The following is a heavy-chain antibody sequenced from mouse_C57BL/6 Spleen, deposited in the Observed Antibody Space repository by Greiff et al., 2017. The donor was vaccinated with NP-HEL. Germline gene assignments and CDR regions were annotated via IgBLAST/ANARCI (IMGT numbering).Heavy chain of an antibody. V-gene: IGHV6-6*01. D-gene: IGHD1-1*01. CDR1: GFTFSDAW. CDR3: TKSDYYYGSSYGKGYFYV. J-gene: IGHJ1*03. CDR2: IRNKANNHAT. Sequence: EVKLVESGGGLVQPGGSMKLSCAASGFTFSDAWMDWVRQSPEKGLEWVAEIRNKANNHATYYAESVKGRFTISRDDSKSIFYLHMHSLRAEDTVIYYCTKSDYYYGSSYGKGYFYVWGTGTTVTVSS.